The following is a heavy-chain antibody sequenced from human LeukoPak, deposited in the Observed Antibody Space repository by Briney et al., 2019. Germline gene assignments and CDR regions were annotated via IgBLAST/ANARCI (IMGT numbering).Heavy chain of an antibody. D-gene: IGHD3-16*01. CDR3: ARFGTITYFDY. CDR1: GGSISSGNYF. CDR2: IHYSGST. J-gene: IGHJ4*02. V-gene: IGHV4-61*01. Sequence: SETLSLTCTVSGGSISSGNYFWTWIRQHPGKGLEWIGYIHYSGSTNYNPSLKSRLTISVDTSKNQFSLKLSSVTAADTAVYYCARFGTITYFDYWGQGTLVTVSS.